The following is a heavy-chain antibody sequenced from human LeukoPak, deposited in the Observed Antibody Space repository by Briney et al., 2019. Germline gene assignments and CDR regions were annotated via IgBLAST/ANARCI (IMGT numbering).Heavy chain of an antibody. D-gene: IGHD1-26*01. J-gene: IGHJ4*02. Sequence: GESLRLSCSASGFTFSSYNMNWVRQAPGKGLEWVSSITSGSSYIFYADSVKGRFTISRDNAKNSLYLQMNSLGADDTAVYYCARYSGTYRDSWGQGTLVTASS. CDR1: GFTFSSYN. CDR2: ITSGSSYI. CDR3: ARYSGTYRDS. V-gene: IGHV3-21*01.